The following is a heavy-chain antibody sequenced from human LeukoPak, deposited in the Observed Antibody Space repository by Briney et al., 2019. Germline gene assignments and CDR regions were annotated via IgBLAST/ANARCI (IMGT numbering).Heavy chain of an antibody. V-gene: IGHV4-34*01. J-gene: IGHJ5*02. CDR2: INHSGST. CDR1: GGSFSGYY. CDR3: AKGRWGPTWFDP. D-gene: IGHD2-21*02. Sequence: SETLSLTCAVYGGSFSGYYWSWIRQPPGKGLEWIGEINHSGSTNYNPSLKSRVTISVDTSKNQFSLKLSSVTAADTAVYYCAKGRWGPTWFDPWAREPWSPSPQ.